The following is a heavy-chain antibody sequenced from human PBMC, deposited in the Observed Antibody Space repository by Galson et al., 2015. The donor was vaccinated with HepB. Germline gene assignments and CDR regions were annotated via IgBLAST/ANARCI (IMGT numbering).Heavy chain of an antibody. CDR3: ARAEGGSSSSSEPSYWYFDL. Sequence: SVKVSCKASGGTFSSYAISWVRQAPGQGLEWMGGIIPIFGTANYAQKFQGRVTITADESTSTAYMELSSLRSEDTAVYYCARAEGGSSSSSEPSYWYFDLWGRGTLVTVSS. CDR1: GGTFSSYA. CDR2: IIPIFGTA. J-gene: IGHJ2*01. V-gene: IGHV1-69*13. D-gene: IGHD6-6*01.